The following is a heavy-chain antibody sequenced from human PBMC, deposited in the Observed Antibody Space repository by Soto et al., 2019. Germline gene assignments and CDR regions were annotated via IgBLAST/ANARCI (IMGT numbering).Heavy chain of an antibody. CDR2: IIPILGIA. Sequence: QVQLVQSGAEVKKPGSSVKVSCKASGGTFSSYTISWVRQAPGQGLEWMGRIIPILGIANYAHTFQGRVTITGDKSTSTAYMELSSLRSEDTAVYYCASRWFGELSRTGGMDVWGQGTTVTVSS. J-gene: IGHJ6*02. CDR1: GGTFSSYT. CDR3: ASRWFGELSRTGGMDV. V-gene: IGHV1-69*02. D-gene: IGHD3-10*01.